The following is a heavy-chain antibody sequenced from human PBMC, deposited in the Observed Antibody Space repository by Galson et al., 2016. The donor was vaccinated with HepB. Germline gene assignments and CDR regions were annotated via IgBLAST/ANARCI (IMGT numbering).Heavy chain of an antibody. V-gene: IGHV3-23*01. CDR2: INAGDIGNK. Sequence: SLRLSCAASGFTFDSYAMYWVRQAPGKGLEWVSAINAGDIGNKYYVDPVKGRFTISRDNSKNTLYLQMNGLRAEDTAVYYCAKRTTGTIWSVDIWGQGTTVTVSS. J-gene: IGHJ6*02. CDR3: AKRTTGTIWSVDI. D-gene: IGHD1-1*01. CDR1: GFTFDSYA.